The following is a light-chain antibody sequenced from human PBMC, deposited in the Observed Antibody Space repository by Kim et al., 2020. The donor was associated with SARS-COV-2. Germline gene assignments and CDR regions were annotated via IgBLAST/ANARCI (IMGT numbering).Light chain of an antibody. Sequence: QRVTFSCTGSSSNIGAGEDVHWYQQLPGTAPKLLIYGNSNRPSGVPDRFSGSKSGTSASLAITGLQAEDEADYYCQSYDSSLSGPAFGGGTKLTVL. V-gene: IGLV1-40*01. CDR1: SSNIGAGED. J-gene: IGLJ2*01. CDR3: QSYDSSLSGPA. CDR2: GNS.